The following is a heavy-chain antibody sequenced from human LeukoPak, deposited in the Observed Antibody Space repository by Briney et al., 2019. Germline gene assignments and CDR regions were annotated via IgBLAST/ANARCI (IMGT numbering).Heavy chain of an antibody. Sequence: NPSETLSLTCAVSGGSISSGGYSWRWIRQPPGKGLEWIGYIYHSGSTYYNPSLKSRVTISVDRSKNQFSLKLSSVTAADTAVYYCARVSYGGNFRSKDWYFDLWGRGTLVTVSS. CDR1: GGSISSGGYS. D-gene: IGHD4-23*01. J-gene: IGHJ2*01. V-gene: IGHV4-30-2*01. CDR2: IYHSGST. CDR3: ARVSYGGNFRSKDWYFDL.